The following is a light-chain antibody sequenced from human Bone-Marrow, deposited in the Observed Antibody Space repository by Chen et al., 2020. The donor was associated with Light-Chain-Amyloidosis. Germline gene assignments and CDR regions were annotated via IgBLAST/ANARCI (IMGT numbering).Light chain of an antibody. V-gene: IGKV4-1*01. CDR1: QSVCHSPNNKTH. J-gene: IGKJ3*01. CDR2: WAS. Sequence: DIVMTQSPDSLGVSLGEWATLNCKSSQSVCHSPNNKTHLAWYQRKPGQPPRLLVYWASTREYGVPDRFSGSWSGPYFTLTISSLQAEDVAVYYCQQYDTTPLTFGPGTRVDI. CDR3: QQYDTTPLT.